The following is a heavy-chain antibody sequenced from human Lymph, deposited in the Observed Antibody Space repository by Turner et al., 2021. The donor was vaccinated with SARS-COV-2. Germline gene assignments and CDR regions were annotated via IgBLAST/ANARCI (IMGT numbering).Heavy chain of an antibody. Sequence: QVQLVESGGGVVQPGRSLRLSCAASGFTFSSYAMHWVRQAPGKGLEWVAFISYDESDKYYADSVKGRFTFSRDNSKNTLYLRMNSLRAEDTAVYNCARDRDSSGWVDYLGQGTLVTVSS. CDR2: ISYDESDK. CDR1: GFTFSSYA. CDR3: ARDRDSSGWVDY. J-gene: IGHJ4*02. V-gene: IGHV3-30*04. D-gene: IGHD3-22*01.